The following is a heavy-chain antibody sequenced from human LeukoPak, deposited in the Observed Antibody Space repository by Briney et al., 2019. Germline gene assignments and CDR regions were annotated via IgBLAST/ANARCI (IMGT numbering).Heavy chain of an antibody. CDR1: GDFVSADYY. CDR2: IYPSGKT. V-gene: IGHV4-38-2*02. J-gene: IGHJ4*02. Sequence: SETQSLTCIVSGDFVSADYYWGWIRQPPGKGLEWIGSIYPSGKTSYNPSLKSRVAISLDTSKNQFSLKLSSVTAADTAVYYCARHEGYLGYWGQGTLVTVSS. D-gene: IGHD1-1*01. CDR3: ARHEGYLGY.